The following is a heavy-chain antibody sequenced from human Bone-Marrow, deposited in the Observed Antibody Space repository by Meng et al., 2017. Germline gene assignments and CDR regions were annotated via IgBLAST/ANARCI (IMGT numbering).Heavy chain of an antibody. Sequence: QGQITQSGAGLLKPSETLSLTCVVSGGSFSDYYWSWIRQPPGKGLEWIGEINHSGSTNYNPSLEGRATISVDTSQNNLSLRLSSVTAADSAVYYCARGPTTMAHDFDYWGQGTLVTVLL. CDR2: INHSGST. D-gene: IGHD4-11*01. J-gene: IGHJ4*02. CDR3: ARGPTTMAHDFDY. CDR1: GGSFSDYY. V-gene: IGHV4-34*01.